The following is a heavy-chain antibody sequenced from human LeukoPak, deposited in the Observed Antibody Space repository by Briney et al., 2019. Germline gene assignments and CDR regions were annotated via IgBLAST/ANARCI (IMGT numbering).Heavy chain of an antibody. D-gene: IGHD3-10*02. Sequence: GGSLRLSCAASGFTFSSYEMNWVRQAPGKGLEWVSYISSSGSTIYYADSVKGRFTISRENAKNSLYLQMNSLRAEHTAVYYCAELGITMIGGVWGKGTTVTISS. V-gene: IGHV3-48*03. J-gene: IGHJ6*04. CDR3: AELGITMIGGV. CDR1: GFTFSSYE. CDR2: ISSSGSTI.